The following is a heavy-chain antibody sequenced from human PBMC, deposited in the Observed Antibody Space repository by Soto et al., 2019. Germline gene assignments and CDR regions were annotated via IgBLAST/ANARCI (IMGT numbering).Heavy chain of an antibody. CDR1: GGTDSRSQYY. J-gene: IGHJ6*02. Sequence: SQTQPRTAERPGGTDSRSQYYPYHKNQNPGNGLEWIGYIYYSGDTSYNPSLKSRVTISIDTSKNRFSLKLSSVTAADTAFYYCASEGAILFGGNSDYYSSLDVWGQGTTVTAS. D-gene: IGHD2-21*02. CDR2: IYYSGDT. CDR3: ASEGAILFGGNSDYYSSLDV. V-gene: IGHV4-30-4*08.